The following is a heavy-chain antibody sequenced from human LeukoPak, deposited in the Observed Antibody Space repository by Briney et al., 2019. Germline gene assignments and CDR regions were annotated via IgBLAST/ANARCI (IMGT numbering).Heavy chain of an antibody. Sequence: SETLSLTCTVSGGSISSSSYYWGWIRQPPGKGLEWIGSIYYSGSTYYNPPLKSRVTISVDTSKNQFSLKLSSVTAADTAVYYCARENSGYDPPSYYYYMDVWGKGTTVTVSS. CDR3: ARENSGYDPPSYYYYMDV. J-gene: IGHJ6*03. CDR1: GGSISSSSYY. CDR2: IYYSGST. D-gene: IGHD5-12*01. V-gene: IGHV4-39*07.